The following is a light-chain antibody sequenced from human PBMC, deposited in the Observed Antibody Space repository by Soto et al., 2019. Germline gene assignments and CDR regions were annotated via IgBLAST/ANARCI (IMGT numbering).Light chain of an antibody. CDR1: SSNIGAGYD. CDR2: GNS. J-gene: IGLJ2*01. CDR3: QSYDSSLSGHVV. Sequence: QSALTQPPSVSGAPGQRVTISCTGSSSNIGAGYDVHWYQQLPGTAPKLLIYGNSNRPSGFPDRFSGSKSGTSASLAITGLQAEDEADYYCQSYDSSLSGHVVFGGGTKLTVL. V-gene: IGLV1-40*01.